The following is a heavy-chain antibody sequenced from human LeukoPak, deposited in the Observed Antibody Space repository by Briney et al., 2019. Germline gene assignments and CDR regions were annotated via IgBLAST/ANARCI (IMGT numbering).Heavy chain of an antibody. CDR2: ISSSSSYI. CDR1: GFTFSSYS. Sequence: PGGSLRLSCAASGFTFSSYSMNWVRQAPGKGLEWVSSISSSSSYIYYADSVRGRFTISRDNAKNSLYLQMNSLRAEDTAVYYCASDYGSGSTTDYWGQGTLVTVSS. D-gene: IGHD3-10*01. V-gene: IGHV3-21*01. CDR3: ASDYGSGSTTDY. J-gene: IGHJ4*02.